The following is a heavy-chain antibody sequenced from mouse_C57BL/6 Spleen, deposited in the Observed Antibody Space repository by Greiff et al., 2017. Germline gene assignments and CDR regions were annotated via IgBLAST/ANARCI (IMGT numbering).Heavy chain of an antibody. Sequence: EVMLVESGPGLVKPSQTVFLTCTVTGISITPGNYRWSWIRQFPGNKLECIGYIYYSGTITYNPSLTSRTTITRDTPKNQFFLEMNSLTAEDTATYYCARDGGYYAMDYWGQGTSVTVSS. V-gene: IGHV3-5*01. CDR2: IYYSGTI. D-gene: IGHD1-1*02. CDR3: ARDGGYYAMDY. J-gene: IGHJ4*01. CDR1: GISITPGNYR.